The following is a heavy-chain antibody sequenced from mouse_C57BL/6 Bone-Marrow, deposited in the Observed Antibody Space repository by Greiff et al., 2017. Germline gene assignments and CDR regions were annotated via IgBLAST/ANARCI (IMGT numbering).Heavy chain of an antibody. D-gene: IGHD1-1*01. CDR3: TTPTVVALYATDY. J-gene: IGHJ4*01. Sequence: EVQLQQSGAELVRPGASVKLSCTASGFNIKDDYMHWVQQRPEQGLAWIGWLDPENGDTEYASKFQGKAPITADTSSNTAYLQLSSLTSEDTAVYYCTTPTVVALYATDYWGQGTSVTVSS. CDR2: LDPENGDT. CDR1: GFNIKDDY. V-gene: IGHV14-4*01.